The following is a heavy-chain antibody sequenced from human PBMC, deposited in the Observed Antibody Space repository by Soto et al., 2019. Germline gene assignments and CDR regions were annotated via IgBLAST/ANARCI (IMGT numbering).Heavy chain of an antibody. Sequence: GGSLRLSCAASEFTFSNYAMSWVRQAPGKGLEWVSAISYGGGTTYYADSVKGRFTISRDNSKNTLYLQMSSLRAEDTAVYYCAKNLGYYYDSTRYQFAYPGQRTLVTVSS. CDR2: ISYGGGTT. D-gene: IGHD3-22*01. CDR3: AKNLGYYYDSTRYQFAY. J-gene: IGHJ4*02. V-gene: IGHV3-23*01. CDR1: EFTFSNYA.